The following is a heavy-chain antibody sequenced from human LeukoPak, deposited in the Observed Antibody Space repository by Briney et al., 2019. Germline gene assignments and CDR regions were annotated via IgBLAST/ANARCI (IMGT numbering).Heavy chain of an antibody. CDR1: GYTFTGYY. J-gene: IGHJ4*02. Sequence: SVKVSCKASGYTFTGYYMHWVRQAPGQGLEWMERIKPKSGGTNYAQKFQGRVTMTRDTSISTAYMELSRLRSDDTAVYYCARAEGYCSSTSCYEPFDYWGQGTLVTVSS. CDR3: ARAEGYCSSTSCYEPFDY. V-gene: IGHV1-2*06. CDR2: IKPKSGGT. D-gene: IGHD2-2*01.